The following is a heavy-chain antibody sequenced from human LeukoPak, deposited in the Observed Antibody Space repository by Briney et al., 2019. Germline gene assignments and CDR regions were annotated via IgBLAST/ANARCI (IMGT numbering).Heavy chain of an antibody. D-gene: IGHD1-1*01. CDR2: TDPKSGAT. CDR1: GYTFTGYF. J-gene: IGHJ4*02. CDR3: ARGGQNPYKANDF. V-gene: IGHV1-2*02. Sequence: ASVKVSCKASGYTFTGYFIHWVRQAPGQGLEWIGWTDPKSGATNYAQKFHGRVTMARDTSINTAYMDLRSLRSDDTAVYYCARGGQNPYKANDFWGQGTLVTVSP.